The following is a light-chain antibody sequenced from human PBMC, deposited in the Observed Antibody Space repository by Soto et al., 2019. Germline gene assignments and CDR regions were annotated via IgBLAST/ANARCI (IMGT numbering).Light chain of an antibody. CDR2: DTT. CDR1: TGAVTSGHY. Sequence: QAVVTQEPSLTVSPGGTVTLTCGSSTGAVTSGHYPYWFPQKPGQAPRTLIYDTTNKQSWTPARFSGSLLGGKAALTLSGAQPEDEADYYCLFSYSGAVVFGGGTKLTVL. J-gene: IGLJ2*01. V-gene: IGLV7-46*01. CDR3: LFSYSGAVV.